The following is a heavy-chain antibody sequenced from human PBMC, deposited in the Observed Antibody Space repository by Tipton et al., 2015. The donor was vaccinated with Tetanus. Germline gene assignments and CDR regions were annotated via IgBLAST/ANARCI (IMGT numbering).Heavy chain of an antibody. D-gene: IGHD4-23*01. V-gene: IGHV3-23*01. CDR3: GKQNGGRWVVDH. Sequence: SLRLSCAGSGFLISSYAMNWVRQVPGEGLEWVSGVSASGNTNYADSVDGRFTISRDNAKNTMYLQMNSLRAEDTATYYCGKQNGGRWVVDHWGQGTLVTVSS. J-gene: IGHJ4*02. CDR2: VSASGNT. CDR1: GFLISSYA.